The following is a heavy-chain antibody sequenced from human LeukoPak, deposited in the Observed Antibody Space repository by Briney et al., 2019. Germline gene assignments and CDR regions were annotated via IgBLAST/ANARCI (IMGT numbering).Heavy chain of an antibody. J-gene: IGHJ6*03. CDR2: ISSSSSTI. CDR3: ARSGGVSTVTSAWTYYYYYYYIDV. Sequence: GGSLRLSCAASGFTFSSYSMNWVRQAPGKGLEWVSYISSSSSTIYYADSVKGRFTISRDNAKNSLYLQMNSLRAEDTAVYYCARSGGVSTVTSAWTYYYYYYYIDVWGKGTTVTVSS. D-gene: IGHD4-17*01. V-gene: IGHV3-48*01. CDR1: GFTFSSYS.